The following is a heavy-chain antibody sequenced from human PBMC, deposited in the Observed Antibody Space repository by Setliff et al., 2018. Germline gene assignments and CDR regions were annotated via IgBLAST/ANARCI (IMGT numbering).Heavy chain of an antibody. V-gene: IGHV4-39*02. D-gene: IGHD2-2*01. Sequence: SETLSLTCTVSNGSLNRNGYYWAWVRQPPGKGLEWIASVYHRGTTYYNPSLKSRVTTSVDTSKNQFSLKLISVTAADTAVYYCAREGRSSTRGWYMDAWGKGTSVTVSS. CDR2: VYHRGTT. CDR1: NGSLNRNGYY. CDR3: AREGRSSTRGWYMDA. J-gene: IGHJ6*03.